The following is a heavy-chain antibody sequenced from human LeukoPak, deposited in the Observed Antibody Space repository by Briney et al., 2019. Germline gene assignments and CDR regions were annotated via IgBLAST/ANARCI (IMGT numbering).Heavy chain of an antibody. J-gene: IGHJ4*02. D-gene: IGHD3-22*01. CDR3: AKVIDSSGYYYGY. CDR2: ISGSGGST. Sequence: GGALRLSCAASGFTLSSYAMSGVRPAPGKGVEWVSAISGSGGSTYYAASVKGRCTISRDNSKNTLYLQMNSLRAEDTAVYYCAKVIDSSGYYYGYWGQGTLVTVSS. CDR1: GFTLSSYA. V-gene: IGHV3-23*01.